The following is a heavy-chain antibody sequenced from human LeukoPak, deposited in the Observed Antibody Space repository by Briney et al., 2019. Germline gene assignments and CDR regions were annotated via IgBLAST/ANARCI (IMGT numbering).Heavy chain of an antibody. V-gene: IGHV3-33*06. CDR3: AKSPLVATFDY. D-gene: IGHD5-12*01. CDR2: IWYDGSNK. J-gene: IGHJ4*02. Sequence: GGSLRLSCAASGFTFSSYGMHWVRQAPGKGLEWVAVIWYDGSNKYYADSVKGRFTISRDNSKNTLYLQMNSLRAEDTAVYYCAKSPLVATFDYWGQGTLVTVSS. CDR1: GFTFSSYG.